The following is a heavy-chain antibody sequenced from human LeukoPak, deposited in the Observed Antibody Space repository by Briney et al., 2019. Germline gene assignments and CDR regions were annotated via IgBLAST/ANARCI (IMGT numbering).Heavy chain of an antibody. J-gene: IGHJ4*02. V-gene: IGHV4-59*01. Sequence: SETLSLTCTVSGGSIANYYWNWFRQPPGKGLEWIGYIHSSGSTNYNPSLNSRVTTSLDTSKSQFSLSLSSVTAADTAVYYCARGPTVTTDYWGQGTLVTVSS. CDR2: IHSSGST. CDR3: ARGPTVTTDY. D-gene: IGHD4-17*01. CDR1: GGSIANYY.